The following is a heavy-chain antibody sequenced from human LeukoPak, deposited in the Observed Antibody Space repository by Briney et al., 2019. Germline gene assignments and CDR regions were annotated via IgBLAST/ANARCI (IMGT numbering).Heavy chain of an antibody. D-gene: IGHD3-22*01. Sequence: GASVEVSCKASGYTFTGYYMHWVRQAPGQGLEWMGWINPNSGGTNYAQKFQGRVTMTRDTSISTAYMELSRLRSDDTAVYYCARTPDYYDSSGYYGYWGQGTLVTVSS. J-gene: IGHJ4*02. CDR1: GYTFTGYY. V-gene: IGHV1-2*02. CDR2: INPNSGGT. CDR3: ARTPDYYDSSGYYGY.